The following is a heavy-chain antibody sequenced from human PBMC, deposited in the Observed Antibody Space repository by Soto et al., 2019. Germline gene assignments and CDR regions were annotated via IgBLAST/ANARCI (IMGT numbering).Heavy chain of an antibody. Sequence: QVQLVQSGAEVKKPGSSVKVSCKASGGTFSSYAISWVRQAPGQGLEWMGGIIPIFGTANYAQKFQGRVTNTADEYTSTAYMELSRLTSEDTVVYYCTRVVGYSYGLIYFDYWGQGTLVTVSS. CDR1: GGTFSSYA. V-gene: IGHV1-69*12. CDR3: TRVVGYSYGLIYFDY. J-gene: IGHJ4*02. D-gene: IGHD5-18*01. CDR2: IIPIFGTA.